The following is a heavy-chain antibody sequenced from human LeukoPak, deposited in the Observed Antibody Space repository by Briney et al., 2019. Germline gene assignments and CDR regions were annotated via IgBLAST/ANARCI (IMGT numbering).Heavy chain of an antibody. V-gene: IGHV3-9*01. D-gene: IGHD3-16*01. Sequence: SMRLSCAAAGFTFDDFTMHWVRQVEGKGIEWVSRISWNRGSVAYADSVRGRFTISRDNSNHSLYLQMNSLTTEDTAFYYSAKDESALFVWYGNYGIDYWGQGALVTVSS. CDR1: GFTFDDFT. CDR3: AKDESALFVWYGNYGIDY. CDR2: ISWNRGSV. J-gene: IGHJ4*02.